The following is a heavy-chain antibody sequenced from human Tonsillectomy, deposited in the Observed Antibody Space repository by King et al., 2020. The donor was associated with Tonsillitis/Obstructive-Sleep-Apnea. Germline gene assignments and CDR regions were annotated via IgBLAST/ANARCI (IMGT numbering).Heavy chain of an antibody. Sequence: VQLVESGGGLVQPGRSLRLSCAASGFNFEDYAMYWVRQAPGEGREWGSGISWNTGSISNADSVKGRFTISRDNAKKSLHLQMNSLRAEDTALYYCAKDLIKAASGTPGDAFDIWGRGTMVTVS. CDR1: GFNFEDYA. CDR3: AKDLIKAASGTPGDAFDI. D-gene: IGHD2-2*01. CDR2: ISWNTGSI. J-gene: IGHJ3*02. V-gene: IGHV3-9*01.